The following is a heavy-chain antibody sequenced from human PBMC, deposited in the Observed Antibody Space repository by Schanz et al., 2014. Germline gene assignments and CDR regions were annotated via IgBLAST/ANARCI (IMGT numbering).Heavy chain of an antibody. Sequence: QVQLVESGGSVVQPGRSLRLSCAASGFSFNNYGLNWVRQAPGKGLEWVAAISYDGSNSYYADSVKGRFTISRDTSKNTLYLQMSSLRAEDTAVYYCARDRQQLVGRIGYYYGMDVWGQGTTVTVSS. CDR3: ARDRQQLVGRIGYYYGMDV. D-gene: IGHD6-13*01. J-gene: IGHJ6*02. V-gene: IGHV3-30*03. CDR1: GFSFNNYG. CDR2: ISYDGSNS.